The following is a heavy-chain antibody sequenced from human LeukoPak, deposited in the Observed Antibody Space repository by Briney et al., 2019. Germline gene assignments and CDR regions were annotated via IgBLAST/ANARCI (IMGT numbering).Heavy chain of an antibody. CDR3: ARGRRIFGVVTTRPFDI. CDR2: INHSGST. CDR1: GGSFSGYY. J-gene: IGHJ3*02. D-gene: IGHD3-3*01. V-gene: IGHV4-34*01. Sequence: SETLSLTCAVYGGSFSGYYWSWIRQPPGKGLEWIGEINHSGSTNYNPSLKSRVTISVDTSKNQFSLKLSSVTAADTAVYYCARGRRIFGVVTTRPFDIWGQGTMVTVSS.